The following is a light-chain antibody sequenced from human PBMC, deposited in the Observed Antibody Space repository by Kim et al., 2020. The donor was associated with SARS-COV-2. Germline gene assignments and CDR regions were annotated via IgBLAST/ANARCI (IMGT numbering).Light chain of an antibody. J-gene: IGKJ2*01. CDR2: GAS. Sequence: SLSPGERATLSCRASQSVSSSYLAWYQQKPGQAPRLLIYGASSRATGIPDRVSGSGSGTDFTLTINRLEPEDFAVYYCQQYGSSYTFGQGTKLEI. V-gene: IGKV3-20*01. CDR1: QSVSSSY. CDR3: QQYGSSYT.